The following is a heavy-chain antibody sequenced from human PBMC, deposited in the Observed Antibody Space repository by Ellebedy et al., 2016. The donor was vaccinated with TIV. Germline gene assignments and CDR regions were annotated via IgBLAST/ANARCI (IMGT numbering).Heavy chain of an antibody. CDR3: ARAGGRHSTGSGFY. V-gene: IGHV3-23*01. CDR1: GLTFSSHA. D-gene: IGHD2-2*01. J-gene: IGHJ4*02. CDR2: ITESGGNT. Sequence: PGGSLRLSRAASGLTFSSHAMSWVRQAPGKGLEWVSSITESGGNTYYADSVKGRFTISRDNAKNSLYLQMSNLRAEDTAVFYCARAGGRHSTGSGFYWGQGTRVTVST.